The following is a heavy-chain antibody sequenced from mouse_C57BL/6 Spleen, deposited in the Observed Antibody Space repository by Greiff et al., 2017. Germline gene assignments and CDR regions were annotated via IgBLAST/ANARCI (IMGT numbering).Heavy chain of an antibody. CDR3: ARCPYGSSYPFDY. D-gene: IGHD1-1*01. CDR2: IDPSDSET. Sequence: QVQLKESGAELVRPGSSVKLSCKASGYTFTSYWMHWVKQRPIQGLEWIGNIDPSDSETHYNQKFKDKATLTVDKSSSTAYMQLSSLTSEDSAVXYCARCPYGSSYPFDYWGQGTTLTVSS. V-gene: IGHV1-52*01. J-gene: IGHJ2*01. CDR1: GYTFTSYW.